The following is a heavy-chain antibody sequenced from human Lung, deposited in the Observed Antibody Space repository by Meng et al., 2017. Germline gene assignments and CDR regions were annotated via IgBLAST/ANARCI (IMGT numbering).Heavy chain of an antibody. V-gene: IGHV4-34*01. CDR2: INHSGST. Sequence: VQLNEWGAGLVKHSETLSLTCVVSGGSFSDYYWSWIRQPPGKGLEWIGEINHSGSTNYNPSLESRATISVDTSQNNLSLKLSSVTAADSAVYYCARGPTTMAHDFDYWGQGTLVTSPQ. CDR3: ARGPTTMAHDFDY. CDR1: GGSFSDYY. D-gene: IGHD4-11*01. J-gene: IGHJ4*02.